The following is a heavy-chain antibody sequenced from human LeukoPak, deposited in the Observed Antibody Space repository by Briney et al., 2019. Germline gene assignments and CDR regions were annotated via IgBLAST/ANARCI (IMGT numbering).Heavy chain of an antibody. D-gene: IGHD3-22*01. CDR2: INHSGST. V-gene: IGHV4-34*01. CDR3: ASRDYYYDSSGHAFDI. J-gene: IGHJ3*02. Sequence: SETLSLTCAVYGGSFSDYYWSWIRQPPGKGLEWIGEINHSGSTNYNPSLKSRVTISVDTSKNQFSLKLSSVTAADTAVYYCASRDYYYDSSGHAFDIWGQGTMVTVSS. CDR1: GGSFSDYY.